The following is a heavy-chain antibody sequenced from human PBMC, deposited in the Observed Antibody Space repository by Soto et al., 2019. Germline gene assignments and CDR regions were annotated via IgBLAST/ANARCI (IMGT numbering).Heavy chain of an antibody. D-gene: IGHD3-16*02. V-gene: IGHV3-7*03. J-gene: IGHJ4*02. Sequence: GGSLRLSCAASGFTFSSYWMSWVRQAPGKGLEWVANIKQDGSEKYYVDSVKGRFTISRDNAKNSLYLQMNSLRAEDTAVYYCAGAARYYDYVWGSYRPTSFDYWGQGTLVTVSS. CDR2: IKQDGSEK. CDR1: GFTFSSYW. CDR3: AGAARYYDYVWGSYRPTSFDY.